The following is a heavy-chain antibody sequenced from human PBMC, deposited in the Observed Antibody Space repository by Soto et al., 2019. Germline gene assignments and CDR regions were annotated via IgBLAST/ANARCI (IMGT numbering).Heavy chain of an antibody. D-gene: IGHD2-2*01. V-gene: IGHV4-31*03. J-gene: IGHJ6*02. Sequence: SETLSLTCTVSGGSASSTNYYWSWIRQHPGKGLEWIGYIYYSGSTYYNPSLKSRVTISVDTSKNQFSLKLSSVTAADTAVYYCARTVVPASWGDYYYYYGMDVWGQGTTVSVSS. CDR1: GGSASSTNYY. CDR2: IYYSGST. CDR3: ARTVVPASWGDYYYYYGMDV.